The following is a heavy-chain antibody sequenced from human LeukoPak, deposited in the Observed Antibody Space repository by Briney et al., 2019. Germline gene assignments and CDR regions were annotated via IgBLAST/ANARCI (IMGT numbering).Heavy chain of an antibody. CDR2: INPNSGGT. Sequence: ASVKVSCKASGYTFTGYYMHWVRQAPGQGLEWMGRINPNSGGTNYAQKFQGRVTMTRDTPISTAYMELSRLRSDDTAVYYCARDQVRRSAVAGTPGNYWGQGTLVTVSS. CDR3: ARDQVRRSAVAGTPGNY. D-gene: IGHD6-19*01. CDR1: GYTFTGYY. J-gene: IGHJ4*02. V-gene: IGHV1-2*06.